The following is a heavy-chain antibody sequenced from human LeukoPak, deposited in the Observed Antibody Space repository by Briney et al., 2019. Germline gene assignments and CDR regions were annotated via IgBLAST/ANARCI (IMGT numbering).Heavy chain of an antibody. CDR1: GGSFSGYY. CDR2: INHSGST. D-gene: IGHD6-6*01. Sequence: SETLSLTCAVYGGSFSGYYWSWIRQPPGKGLEWIGEINHSGSTNYNPSLNTRVPISVHTSKNQFSLKLSSVTAADTAVYYCARGVSSSPYFDYWGQGTLVTVSS. CDR3: ARGVSSSPYFDY. V-gene: IGHV4-34*01. J-gene: IGHJ4*02.